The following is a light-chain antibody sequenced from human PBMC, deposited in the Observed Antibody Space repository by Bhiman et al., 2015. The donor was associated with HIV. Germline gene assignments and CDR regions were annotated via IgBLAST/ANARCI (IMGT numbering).Light chain of an antibody. Sequence: QSVLTQPPSASGTPGQRVTISCSGSNSNIGSNTVNWYQQLPGTAPKLLIYSNSQRPSGVPDRFSGSQSGTSASLAISGLQSEDEADYYCATWDDSLNGPLFGGGTKLTVL. CDR1: NSNIGSNT. V-gene: IGLV1-44*01. CDR2: SNS. CDR3: ATWDDSLNGPL. J-gene: IGLJ2*01.